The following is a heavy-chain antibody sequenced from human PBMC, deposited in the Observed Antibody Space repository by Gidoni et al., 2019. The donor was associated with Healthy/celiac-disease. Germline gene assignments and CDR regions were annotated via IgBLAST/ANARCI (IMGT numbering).Heavy chain of an antibody. D-gene: IGHD4-17*01. V-gene: IGHV4-59*08. CDR2: IYYSGST. Sequence: QVQLQESGPGLVKPSETLSLTCTVSGGSISSYYWSWIRQPPGKGLELIGYIYYSGSTNYNPSLKSRVTISVDTSKNQFSLKLSSVTAADTAVYYCARHQASYGDPWRFDPWGQGTLVTVSS. J-gene: IGHJ5*02. CDR3: ARHQASYGDPWRFDP. CDR1: GGSISSYY.